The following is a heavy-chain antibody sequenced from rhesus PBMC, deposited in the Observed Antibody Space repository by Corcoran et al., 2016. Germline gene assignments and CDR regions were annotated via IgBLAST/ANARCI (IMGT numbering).Heavy chain of an antibody. CDR1: GYTFTSYH. Sequence: QVQLGQSGAEIKQPGATVKLSCKAAGYTFTSYHMHWVRQAPGQGLEWIGLISPYNGNKGYAQNFQGRVTITTDTSTSTGYMELSSLRSEDTAVYYCTRASLKDWYFDLWGPGTPITISS. J-gene: IGHJ2*01. CDR2: ISPYNGNK. V-gene: IGHV1-180*01. CDR3: TRASLKDWYFDL.